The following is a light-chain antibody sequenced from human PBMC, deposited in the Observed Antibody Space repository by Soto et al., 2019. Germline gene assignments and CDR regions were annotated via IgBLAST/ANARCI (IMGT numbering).Light chain of an antibody. CDR1: QGISSY. Sequence: DIQLTQSPSFLSASVGDRVTITCRASQGISSYLAWYQQKPGKAPKLLIYAASTLQSGVPSRFSGSGSGTEFTLTISSLQPEDFATYYCQQLNSYPPTLTFGPGTKVDIK. V-gene: IGKV1-9*01. CDR2: AAS. CDR3: QQLNSYPPTLT. J-gene: IGKJ3*01.